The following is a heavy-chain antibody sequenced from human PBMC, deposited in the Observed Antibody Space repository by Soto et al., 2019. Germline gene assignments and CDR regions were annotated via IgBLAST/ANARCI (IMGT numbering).Heavy chain of an antibody. D-gene: IGHD3-10*01. V-gene: IGHV4-34*01. J-gene: IGHJ6*02. CDR1: GGSFSGYY. CDR2: INHSGST. CDR3: ALGYGSGSYYKTGRYYYGMDV. Sequence: SLTCAVYGGSFSGYYWSWIRQPPGKGLEWSGEINHSGSTNYNPSLKSRVTISVDTSKNQFSLKLSSVTAADTAVYYCALGYGSGSYYKTGRYYYGMDVWGQGTTVTVSS.